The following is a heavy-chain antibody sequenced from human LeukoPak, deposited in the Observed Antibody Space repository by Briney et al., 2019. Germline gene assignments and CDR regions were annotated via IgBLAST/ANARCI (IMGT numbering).Heavy chain of an antibody. CDR3: ARHEWGITNAFDI. CDR1: GGSFSSSDYY. D-gene: IGHD1-14*01. V-gene: IGHV4-39*01. J-gene: IGHJ3*02. CDR2: IYYSGTT. Sequence: TSETLSPTCTVPGGSFSSSDYYWGWIRQPPGKGLEWIGSIYYSGTTYYNPSLKSRVTISMDTSKKQFSLKLRSVPAADTAVYYCARHEWGITNAFDIWGQGTMVTVSS.